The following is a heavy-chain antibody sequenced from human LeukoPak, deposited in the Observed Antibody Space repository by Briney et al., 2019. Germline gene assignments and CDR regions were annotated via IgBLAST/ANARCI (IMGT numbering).Heavy chain of an antibody. CDR2: ISSGGSS. Sequence: PGGSLRLSCAASGFTVSSNYMSWVRQAPGKGLEWVSFISSGGSSNYADSVKGRFTISRDKSNNTLHLQMISLRAEDTAMYYCARGYYYDSGTFPAAFDVWGQGTMVTVSS. D-gene: IGHD3-10*01. V-gene: IGHV3-53*01. CDR1: GFTVSSNY. CDR3: ARGYYYDSGTFPAAFDV. J-gene: IGHJ3*01.